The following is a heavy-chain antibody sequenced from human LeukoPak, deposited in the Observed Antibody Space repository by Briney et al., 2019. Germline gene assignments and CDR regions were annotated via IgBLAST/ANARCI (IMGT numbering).Heavy chain of an antibody. CDR3: ARQSGSDSSVYYSNY. V-gene: IGHV3-11*06. CDR2: ISSSSSYT. CDR1: GFTFSDYY. D-gene: IGHD3-22*01. Sequence: KPGGSLRLSCAASGFTFSDYYMSWIRQAPGKGLEWVSYISSSSSYTSYADSVKGRFTISRDNAKNSLYLQMNSLRAEDTAVYYCARQSGSDSSVYYSNYWGEGTLVTVSS. J-gene: IGHJ4*02.